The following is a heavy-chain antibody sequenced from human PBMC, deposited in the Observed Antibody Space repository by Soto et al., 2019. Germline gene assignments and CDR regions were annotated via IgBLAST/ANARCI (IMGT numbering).Heavy chain of an antibody. V-gene: IGHV4-30-4*01. CDR2: IYYSGST. CDR3: ARDPRSPRTILTTGEMDV. Sequence: QVQLQESGPGLVKPSQTLSLTCTVSGGSISSGDYYWSWIRQPPGKGLEWIGYIYYSGSTYYNPSLKSRVTISVDTSKNQFSLKLSSVTAADTAVYYCARDPRSPRTILTTGEMDVWGQGTTVTVSS. CDR1: GGSISSGDYY. J-gene: IGHJ6*02. D-gene: IGHD3-9*01.